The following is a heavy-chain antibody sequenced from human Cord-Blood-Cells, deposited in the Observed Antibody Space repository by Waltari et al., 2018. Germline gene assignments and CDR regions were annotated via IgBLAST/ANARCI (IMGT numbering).Heavy chain of an antibody. CDR1: GFTLSSYA. J-gene: IGHJ5*02. Sequence: EVQLLESGGGLVQPGGSLRLSCAASGFTLSSYAMSWVRQAPGKGVEVGSVIRGKGGSTYYADSVKGRFTISRDNSKNTLYLQMNSLRAEDTAVYYCAKDLGIAAAGPWGQGTLVTVSS. CDR2: IRGKGGST. CDR3: AKDLGIAAAGP. D-gene: IGHD6-13*01. V-gene: IGHV3-23*01.